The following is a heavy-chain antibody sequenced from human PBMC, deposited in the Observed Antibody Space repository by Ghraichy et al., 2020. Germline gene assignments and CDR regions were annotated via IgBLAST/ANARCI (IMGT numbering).Heavy chain of an antibody. V-gene: IGHV3-33*01. J-gene: IGHJ2*01. CDR3: AREASRLYFDL. CDR1: GFTFSSYG. Sequence: GGSLRLSCAASGFTFSSYGMHWVRQAPGKGLEWVAVIWYDGSNKYYADSVKGRFTISRDNSKNTLYLQMNSLRAEDTAVYYCAREASRLYFDLWGRGTLVTVSS. CDR2: IWYDGSNK.